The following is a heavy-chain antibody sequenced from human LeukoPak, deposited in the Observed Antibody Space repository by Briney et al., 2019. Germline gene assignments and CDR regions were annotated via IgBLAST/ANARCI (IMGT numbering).Heavy chain of an antibody. J-gene: IGHJ6*02. Sequence: PGGSLRLSCAASGFTFSSYSMNWVRQAPGKGLEWVSYISSSSSTIYYADSVKGRFTISRDNAKNSLYLQMNSLRDEDTAVYYCASPAPPYYYYGMDVWGQGTTVTVSS. CDR2: ISSSSSTI. CDR3: ASPAPPYYYYGMDV. V-gene: IGHV3-48*02. CDR1: GFTFSSYS.